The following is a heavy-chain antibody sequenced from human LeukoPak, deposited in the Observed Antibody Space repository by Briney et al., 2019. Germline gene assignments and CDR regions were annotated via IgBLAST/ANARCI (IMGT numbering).Heavy chain of an antibody. CDR1: GFTFSSYA. J-gene: IGHJ4*02. CDR3: ARVDSHSSWYLPRFDY. Sequence: EAGGSLRLSCAASGFTFSSYAMHWVRQTPGKGLEWVAGIWYDGSTKYYADSVKGRFTISRDNSKNTLYLQLNSLRAEDTAVYYAARVDSHSSWYLPRFDYWGQGTLVTVSS. D-gene: IGHD6-13*01. CDR2: IWYDGSTK. V-gene: IGHV3-33*01.